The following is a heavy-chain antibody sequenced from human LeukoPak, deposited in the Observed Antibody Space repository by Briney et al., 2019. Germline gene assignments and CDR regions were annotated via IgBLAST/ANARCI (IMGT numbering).Heavy chain of an antibody. J-gene: IGHJ3*02. D-gene: IGHD5-24*01. CDR2: IKPSGGST. Sequence: ASVKVSCKASGYTFTSYNMHWVRQAPGQGLEWMGIIKPSGGSTTYAQKFQGRVTMTRDMSTSTLYMELSSLRSEDTAVYYCARVRDGYNDAYDIWGQGTMVIVSS. V-gene: IGHV1-46*01. CDR3: ARVRDGYNDAYDI. CDR1: GYTFTSYN.